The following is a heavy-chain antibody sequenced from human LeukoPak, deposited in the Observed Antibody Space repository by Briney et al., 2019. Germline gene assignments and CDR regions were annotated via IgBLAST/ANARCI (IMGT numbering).Heavy chain of an antibody. Sequence: ASVKVSCKASGYTFTDYYMHWVRQAPGQGLEWMGWINPNSGDTNYVQKFQGRVTMTRDTSISTAYMELSWLRSDDTAVFYCARDGQAQQSPEDSWGQGTLITVSS. CDR3: ARDGQAQQSPEDS. V-gene: IGHV1-2*02. CDR2: INPNSGDT. CDR1: GYTFTDYY. J-gene: IGHJ4*02. D-gene: IGHD1-14*01.